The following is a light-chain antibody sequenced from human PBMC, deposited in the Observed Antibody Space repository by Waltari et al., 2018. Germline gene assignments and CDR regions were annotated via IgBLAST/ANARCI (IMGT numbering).Light chain of an antibody. V-gene: IGLV3-10*01. Sequence: SYELTQPPSVSVSPGQTARITCSGDALPKKYAFWYQQKSGQAPVLILYDDNKRPSGIPERFSGSRSGTMATLTIRWAQVEDEADYYCYSTDSTGNHVVFGGGTKLTVL. CDR3: YSTDSTGNHVV. CDR1: ALPKKY. CDR2: DDN. J-gene: IGLJ2*01.